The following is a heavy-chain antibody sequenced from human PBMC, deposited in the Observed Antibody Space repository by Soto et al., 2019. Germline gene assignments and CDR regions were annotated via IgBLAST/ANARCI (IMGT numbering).Heavy chain of an antibody. Sequence: SETLSLTCAVYGGSFSGYYWNWIRQPPGKGLEWIGEIDHSGYTNYNPSLKSRVTISVDTSKNQFPLRLTSVTAADTAVYYCARVRDWFDPWGQGTLVTVSS. CDR2: IDHSGYT. V-gene: IGHV4-34*01. CDR3: ARVRDWFDP. CDR1: GGSFSGYY. D-gene: IGHD3-3*01. J-gene: IGHJ5*02.